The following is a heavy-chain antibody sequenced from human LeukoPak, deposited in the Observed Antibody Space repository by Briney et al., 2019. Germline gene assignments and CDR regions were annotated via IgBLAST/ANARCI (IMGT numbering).Heavy chain of an antibody. J-gene: IGHJ5*02. V-gene: IGHV4-59*01. CDR3: ARGGTELVAVTAVNWFDP. CDR2: IYSTGST. CDR1: GGSISSYY. Sequence: SETLSLTCSVSGGSISSYYWSWIRQPPGKGLEWIGYIYSTGSTNYNPSLKCRVTISVDTSKNQFSLKLTSVTAADRAGYYCARGGTELVAVTAVNWFDPWGQGTLVTVSS. D-gene: IGHD6-19*01.